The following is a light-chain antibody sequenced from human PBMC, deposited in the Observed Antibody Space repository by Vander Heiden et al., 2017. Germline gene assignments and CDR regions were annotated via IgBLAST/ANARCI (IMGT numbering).Light chain of an antibody. J-gene: IGLJ1*01. CDR3: ATWDDSLNVYV. CDR1: CSNLGVTT. CDR2: INN. Sequence: QSVLTQPPSASGTPGQRVTISCSGHCSNLGVTTVNCSPPLPGTSPKLLIYINNQRPSGVPDRCAASKSGTSASLANSGLQSEDEADYYCATWDDSLNVYVFGIGTKVTVL. V-gene: IGLV1-44*01.